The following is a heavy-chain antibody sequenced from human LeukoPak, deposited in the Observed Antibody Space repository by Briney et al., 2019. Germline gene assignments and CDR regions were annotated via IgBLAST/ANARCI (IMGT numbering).Heavy chain of an antibody. Sequence: GGSLRLSCAASGLTFSSNAMTWVRQAPGKGLEWVSTISGSGGSTYYADSVKGRFTISRDNSKNTLYLQMNSLRAEDTAVYYCGTHGAGSYRYYFDYWGQGTLVTVSS. CDR3: GTHGAGSYRYYFDY. V-gene: IGHV3-23*01. CDR1: GLTFSSNA. CDR2: ISGSGGST. J-gene: IGHJ4*02. D-gene: IGHD3-10*01.